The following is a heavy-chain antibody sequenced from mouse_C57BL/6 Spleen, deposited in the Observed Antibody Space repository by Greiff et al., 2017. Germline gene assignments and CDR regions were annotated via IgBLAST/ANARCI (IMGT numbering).Heavy chain of an antibody. CDR1: GYTFTDYN. J-gene: IGHJ2*01. D-gene: IGHD4-1*01. V-gene: IGHV1-22*01. CDR2: INPNNGGT. Sequence: EVQLQQSGPELVKPGASVKMSCKASGYTFTDYNMHWVKQSHGKSLEWIGYINPNNGGTSYNQKFKGKATLTVNKSSSTAYMELRSLTSEDFAVYYCARSRELGLDYWGQGTTLTVSS. CDR3: ARSRELGLDY.